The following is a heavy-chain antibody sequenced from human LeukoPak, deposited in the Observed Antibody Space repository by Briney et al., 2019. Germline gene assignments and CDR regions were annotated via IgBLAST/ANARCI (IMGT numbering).Heavy chain of an antibody. Sequence: SETLSLTCSVSGGSITNYYWVWIRQPPGKGLEWIGYINYSGNTGFNPSLESRVTMSLDTSNNQLSLKLTSVTAADTAMYYCARDQRYNYFDYWGQGILVTVSS. V-gene: IGHV4-59*01. CDR3: ARDQRYNYFDY. CDR1: GGSITNYY. J-gene: IGHJ4*02. D-gene: IGHD3-9*01. CDR2: INYSGNT.